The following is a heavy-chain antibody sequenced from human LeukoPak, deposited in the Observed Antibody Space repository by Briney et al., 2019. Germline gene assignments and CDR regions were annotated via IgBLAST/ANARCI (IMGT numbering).Heavy chain of an antibody. J-gene: IGHJ4*02. V-gene: IGHV3-53*01. CDR2: IYSGGST. CDR1: GFTVSSDS. D-gene: IGHD4/OR15-4a*01. Sequence: GGSLRLSCTVSGFTVSSDSMSWVRQAPGKGLEWVSFIYSGGSTHYSDSVKGRFTISRDNTKNTLYLQMNSLRAEDTAVYYCARRAGAYSHPYDYWGQGTLVTVSS. CDR3: ARRAGAYSHPYDY.